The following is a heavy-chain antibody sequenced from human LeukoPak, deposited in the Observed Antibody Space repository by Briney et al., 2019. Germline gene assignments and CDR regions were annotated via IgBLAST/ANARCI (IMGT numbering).Heavy chain of an antibody. D-gene: IGHD3-22*01. Sequence: SQTLSLTCTVSGGSISSGDYYWSWIRQPPGKGLEWIGYIYYSGSTYYNPSLKSRVTISVNTSKNHFSLKLSSVTAADTAVYYCARATTLITMIADNWFDPWGQGTLVTVSS. V-gene: IGHV4-30-4*01. CDR2: IYYSGST. J-gene: IGHJ5*02. CDR1: GGSISSGDYY. CDR3: ARATTLITMIADNWFDP.